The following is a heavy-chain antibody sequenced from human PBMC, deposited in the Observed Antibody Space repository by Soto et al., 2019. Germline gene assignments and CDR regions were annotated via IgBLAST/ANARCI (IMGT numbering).Heavy chain of an antibody. V-gene: IGHV3-30-3*01. CDR3: AREALFPSTVTTIY. Sequence: QVQLVESGGGVVQPGRSLRLSCAASGFTFSSYAMHWVRQAPGKGLEWVVVISYDGSNKYYADSVKGRFTISRDNSKNTLYLQMNSLRAEDTAVYYCAREALFPSTVTTIYWGQGTLVTVSS. CDR1: GFTFSSYA. D-gene: IGHD4-17*01. J-gene: IGHJ4*02. CDR2: ISYDGSNK.